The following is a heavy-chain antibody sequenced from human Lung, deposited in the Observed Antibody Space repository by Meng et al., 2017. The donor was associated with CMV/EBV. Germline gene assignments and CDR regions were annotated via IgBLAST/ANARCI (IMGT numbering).Heavy chain of an antibody. CDR2: INPNSGGT. D-gene: IGHD6-13*01. Sequence: SVXVSXXASGYTFTGYYIHWVRQAPGQGLEWMGWINPNSGGTNYALKFQGRVTMTRDTSINTAYMELSRLRSDDTAVYYCARELEQQLSGMDVWGQGTTVTVAS. CDR1: GYTFTGYY. J-gene: IGHJ6*02. CDR3: ARELEQQLSGMDV. V-gene: IGHV1-2*02.